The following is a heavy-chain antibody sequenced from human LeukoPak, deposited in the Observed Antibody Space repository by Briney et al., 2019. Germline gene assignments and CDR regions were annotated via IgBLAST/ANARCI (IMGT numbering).Heavy chain of an antibody. CDR2: ISAYNGNT. J-gene: IGHJ3*02. CDR1: GYTFTSYG. Sequence: ASVKVSCKASGYTFTSYGISWVRQAPGQGLEWMGWISAYNGNTNYAQKLQGRVTMTTDTSTSTAYMELRSLRSDDTAVYYCARGITMIVVDDAFDIWGQGTMVTVSS. V-gene: IGHV1-18*01. D-gene: IGHD3-22*01. CDR3: ARGITMIVVDDAFDI.